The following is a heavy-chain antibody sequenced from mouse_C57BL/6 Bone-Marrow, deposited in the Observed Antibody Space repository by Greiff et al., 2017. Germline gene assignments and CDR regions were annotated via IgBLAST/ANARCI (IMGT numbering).Heavy chain of an antibody. CDR1: GFTFSDYG. J-gene: IGHJ4*01. D-gene: IGHD2-3*01. CDR3: ARRWLLPYAMDY. Sequence: EVMLVESGGDLVKPGGSLKLSCAASGFTFSDYGMHWVRQAPEKGLEWVAYISSGSSTIYYADTVKGRFTISRDNAKNTLFLQMTSLRSEDTAMYYCARRWLLPYAMDYWGQGTSVTVSS. V-gene: IGHV5-17*01. CDR2: ISSGSSTI.